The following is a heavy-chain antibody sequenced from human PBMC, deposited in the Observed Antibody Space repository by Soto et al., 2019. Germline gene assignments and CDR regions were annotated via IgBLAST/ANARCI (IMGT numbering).Heavy chain of an antibody. CDR2: INHSGTT. CDR3: ARLSWSNYGGGFDP. D-gene: IGHD4-4*01. J-gene: IGHJ5*02. CDR1: GGSLSGYY. V-gene: IGHV4-34*01. Sequence: PSETLSLTCAVYGGSLSGYYWSWVRQSPGKGLEWIGEINHSGTTNYNPSLKTRVTISADTSKHQFSLRLSSVTAADTAVYYCARLSWSNYGGGFDPWGQGTLVTVSS.